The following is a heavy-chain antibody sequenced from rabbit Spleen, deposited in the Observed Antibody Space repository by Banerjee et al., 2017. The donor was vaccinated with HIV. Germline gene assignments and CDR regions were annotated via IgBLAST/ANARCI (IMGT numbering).Heavy chain of an antibody. CDR1: GFSFSSNY. J-gene: IGHJ4*01. CDR2: IAGTSSGFT. D-gene: IGHD2-1*01. CDR3: ARGSAAMTMVITGYYLNL. Sequence: QEQLVESGGGLVQPEGSLTLTCTASGFSFSSNYMCWVRQAPGKGLEWIACIAGTSSGFTYSATWAKGRFTISRTSSTTVTLRMTSLTAADTATYFCARGSAAMTMVITGYYLNLWGQGTLVTVS. V-gene: IGHV1S45*01.